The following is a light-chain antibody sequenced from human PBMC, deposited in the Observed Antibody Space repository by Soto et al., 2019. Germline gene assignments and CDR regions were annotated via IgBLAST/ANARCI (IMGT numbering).Light chain of an antibody. J-gene: IGKJ2*01. CDR2: DAS. CDR1: QSVSSD. Sequence: EIVLTQSPATLSLSPGERATLSCRASQSVSSDLAWYQQKPGQAPRLLIYDASNRATGVPARFSGSGSGTDFTLTISSLEPEDFALYYCQQRSNWPPMYTFGQGPKLEIK. CDR3: QQRSNWPPMYT. V-gene: IGKV3-11*01.